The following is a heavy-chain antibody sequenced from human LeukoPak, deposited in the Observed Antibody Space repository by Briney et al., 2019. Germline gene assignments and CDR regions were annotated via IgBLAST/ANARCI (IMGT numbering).Heavy chain of an antibody. J-gene: IGHJ3*02. D-gene: IGHD2-21*02. Sequence: KPSETLSLTCAVSGYSISSGYYWGWIRQPPGKGLGWIGSIYHSGSTYYNPSLKSRVTISVDTSKNQFSLKLSSVTAADTAVYYCARRRVTDYSYAFDIWGQGTMVTVSS. CDR1: GYSISSGYY. V-gene: IGHV4-38-2*01. CDR2: IYHSGST. CDR3: ARRRVTDYSYAFDI.